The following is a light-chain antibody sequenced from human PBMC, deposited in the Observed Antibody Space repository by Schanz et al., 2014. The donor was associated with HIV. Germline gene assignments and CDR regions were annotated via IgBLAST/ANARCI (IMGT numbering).Light chain of an antibody. Sequence: QSVLTQPASVSGSPGQSITISCTGDSSDVGGYDYVSWYQQHPGKAPKLIIYDVTDRPSGVSFRFSGSKSGNTASLTISGLQSEDDADYYCISYTSETVVFGGGTKVTVL. J-gene: IGLJ2*01. CDR3: ISYTSETVV. CDR1: SSDVGGYDY. V-gene: IGLV2-14*03. CDR2: DVT.